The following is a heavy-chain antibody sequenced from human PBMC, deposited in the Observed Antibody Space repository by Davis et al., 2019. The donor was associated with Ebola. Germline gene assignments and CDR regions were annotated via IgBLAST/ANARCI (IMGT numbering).Heavy chain of an antibody. V-gene: IGHV1-46*01. CDR3: ARAGSSGRRFDY. J-gene: IGHJ4*02. D-gene: IGHD3-22*01. CDR1: GYTFIDYY. Sequence: ASVKVSCKASGYTFIDYYMHWVRQAPGQGLEWMGWINPSGGGSTTYAQKFQGRVTITRDTSTTTVYMELSSLRSEDTAVYYCARAGSSGRRFDYWGQGTLVTVSS. CDR2: INPSGGGST.